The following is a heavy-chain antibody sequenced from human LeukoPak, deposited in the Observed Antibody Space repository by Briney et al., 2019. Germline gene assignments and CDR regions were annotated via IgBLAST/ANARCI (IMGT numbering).Heavy chain of an antibody. CDR2: MFSSGIT. D-gene: IGHD3-10*01. CDR3: ARVYYYGSGISFRFYMDA. CDR1: GGSIRSYY. J-gene: IGHJ6*03. Sequence: SETLSLTCSVSGGSIRSYYWSWIRQSPGKGLEWIGYMFSSGITNYNPSLQSRVTISVDTSKNQFYLNLSSVTAADTAVYYCARVYYYGSGISFRFYMDAWGKGTTVTVSS. V-gene: IGHV4-59*01.